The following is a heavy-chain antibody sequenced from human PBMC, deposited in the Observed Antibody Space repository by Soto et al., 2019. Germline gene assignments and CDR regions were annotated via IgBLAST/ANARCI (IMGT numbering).Heavy chain of an antibody. D-gene: IGHD2-8*02. V-gene: IGHV1-18*01. CDR1: GYTFTSYG. CDR2: NSAYNGNT. CDR3: ARDGGQVLRAFDI. J-gene: IGHJ3*02. Sequence: GASVKVSCKASGYTFTSYGISWVPKAPLRGLEWMGWNSAYNGNTNYAQKLQGRVTMTTDTSTSTAYMELRSLRSDDTAVYYCARDGGQVLRAFDILGQGTMVTVS.